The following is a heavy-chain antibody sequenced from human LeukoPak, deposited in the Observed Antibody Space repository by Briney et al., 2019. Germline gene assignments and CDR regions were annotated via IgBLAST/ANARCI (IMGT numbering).Heavy chain of an antibody. D-gene: IGHD5-18*01. V-gene: IGHV3-23*01. CDR1: GFTLSSYA. Sequence: PGGSPRLSCAASGFTLSSYAMSWVRQAPGKGLEWVSAISGSGGSTYYADSVKGRFTISRDNSKNTLYLQMNSLRAEDTAVYYCAKPNGRIQLPSGAFDIWGQGTMVTVSS. CDR3: AKPNGRIQLPSGAFDI. CDR2: ISGSGGST. J-gene: IGHJ3*02.